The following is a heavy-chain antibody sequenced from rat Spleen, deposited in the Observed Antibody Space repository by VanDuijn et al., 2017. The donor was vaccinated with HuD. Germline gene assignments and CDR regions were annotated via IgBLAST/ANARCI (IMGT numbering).Heavy chain of an antibody. Sequence: EVQLVESGGGLVQPGRSLKLSCVGSGFTFNDYWMTWIRQAPGKGLEWIASISDTGGSTYYADSLKGRFTISRDNAKSTLYLQMNSLRSEDTATYYCTRNWDYWGRGVMVTVSS. J-gene: IGHJ2*01. CDR3: TRNWDY. CDR1: GFTFNDYW. CDR2: ISDTGGST. V-gene: IGHV5-31*01. D-gene: IGHD3-6*01.